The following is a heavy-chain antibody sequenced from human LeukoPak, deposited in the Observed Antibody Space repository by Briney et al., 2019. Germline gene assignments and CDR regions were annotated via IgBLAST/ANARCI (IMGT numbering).Heavy chain of an antibody. V-gene: IGHV3-23*01. CDR3: AKAAGPSLIAAAPAYS. CDR1: GFTFSSYA. Sequence: PGGSLRLSCAASGFTFSSYAMSWVRQAPGKGLQWVSGISGSGGSTYYADSVKGRFTISRDNSKNTLYLQMSSLRAEDTAIYYCAKAAGPSLIAAAPAYSWGQGTLVTVSS. J-gene: IGHJ4*02. D-gene: IGHD6-13*01. CDR2: ISGSGGST.